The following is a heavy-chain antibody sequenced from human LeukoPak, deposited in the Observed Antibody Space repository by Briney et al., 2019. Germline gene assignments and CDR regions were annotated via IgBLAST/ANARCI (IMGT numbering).Heavy chain of an antibody. CDR3: AKQLGRWTSDV. J-gene: IGHJ6*02. D-gene: IGHD1-1*01. CDR2: IGGSGGST. CDR1: GFTFSSYA. Sequence: GGSLRLSCAASGFTFSSYAMSWVRQAPGKGLEWVSGIGGSGGSTYYADSVKGRFSISRDNSKNTLYLQMNSLRAEDTAVYYCAKQLGRWTSDVWGQGTTVTVSS. V-gene: IGHV3-23*01.